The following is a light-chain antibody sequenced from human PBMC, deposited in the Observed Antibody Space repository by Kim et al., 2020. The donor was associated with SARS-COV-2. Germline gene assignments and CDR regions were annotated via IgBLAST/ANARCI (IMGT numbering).Light chain of an antibody. CDR1: SLRSYY. V-gene: IGLV3-19*01. CDR2: SKN. Sequence: VAVGQTVRITCQGDSLRSYYATWYQQKAGRAPILFIYSKNNRPSGIPDRFSGSSSGNTASLTITGTQAGDEADYYCNSRDSNDNVVFGGGTQLTVL. CDR3: NSRDSNDNVV. J-gene: IGLJ2*01.